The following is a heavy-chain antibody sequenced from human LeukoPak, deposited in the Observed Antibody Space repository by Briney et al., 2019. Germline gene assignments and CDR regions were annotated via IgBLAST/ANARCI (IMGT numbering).Heavy chain of an antibody. CDR3: ARDSTYYYESGSSGPHYFDN. J-gene: IGHJ4*02. CDR1: GFTFSNYA. CDR2: ISSGGSFQ. D-gene: IGHD3-10*01. Sequence: GGSLRLSCAASGFTFSNYAMHWVRQAPAKGLELVSIISSGGSFQYYADSVKGRFTISSDNSKNTLYLQLNSLIGEGTAIYYCARDSTYYYESGSSGPHYFDNWGQGTLVSVSS. V-gene: IGHV3-30-3*01.